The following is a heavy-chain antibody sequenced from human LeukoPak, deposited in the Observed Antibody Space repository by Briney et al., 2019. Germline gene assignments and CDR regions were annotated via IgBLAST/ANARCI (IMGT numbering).Heavy chain of an antibody. CDR2: ISSSSSYI. D-gene: IGHD1-1*01. CDR1: GFTFSSYS. CDR3: ARETTADPTYYYYYCMDV. J-gene: IGHJ6*03. Sequence: GGSLRLSCAASGFTFSSYSMNWVRQAPGKGLEWVSSISSSSSYIYYADSVKGRFTISRDNAKNPLYLQMNSLRAEDTAVYYCARETTADPTYYYYYCMDVWGKGTTVTVSS. V-gene: IGHV3-21*01.